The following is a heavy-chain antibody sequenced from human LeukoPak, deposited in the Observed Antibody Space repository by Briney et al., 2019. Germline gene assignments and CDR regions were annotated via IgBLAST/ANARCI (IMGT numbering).Heavy chain of an antibody. CDR2: ISYDGSNK. CDR1: GFTFSSYA. CDR3: ARDPGDNSGYYDAFQH. D-gene: IGHD3-22*01. J-gene: IGHJ1*01. V-gene: IGHV3-30*04. Sequence: GGSLRLSCAASGFTFSSYAMHWVRQAPGKGLEWVAVISYDGSNKYYADSVKGRFTISRDNSKNTLYLQMNSLRAEDTAVYYCARDPGDNSGYYDAFQHWGQGTLATVSS.